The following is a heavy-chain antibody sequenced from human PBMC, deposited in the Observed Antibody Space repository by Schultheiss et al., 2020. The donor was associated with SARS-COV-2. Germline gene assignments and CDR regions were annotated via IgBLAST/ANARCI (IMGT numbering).Heavy chain of an antibody. CDR3: ARDDTQTGGYDYYYGMDV. V-gene: IGHV1-18*01. J-gene: IGHJ6*02. D-gene: IGHD2-15*01. Sequence: GGSLRLSCKASGYTFTSYGISWVRQAPGQGLEWMGWISAYNGNTNYAQKLQGRVTMTTDTSTSTAYMELRSLRSDDTAVYYCARDDTQTGGYDYYYGMDVWGQGTTVTVSS. CDR2: ISAYNGNT. CDR1: GYTFTSYG.